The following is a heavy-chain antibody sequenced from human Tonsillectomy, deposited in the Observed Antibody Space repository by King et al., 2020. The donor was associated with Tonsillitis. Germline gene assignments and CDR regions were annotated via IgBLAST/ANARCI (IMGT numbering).Heavy chain of an antibody. CDR3: ARGRYCSGGTCYSHFDY. D-gene: IGHD2-15*01. V-gene: IGHV1-2*02. CDR1: GYTFTDYY. CDR2: INPYSGDT. Sequence: VQLVESGAEVKKPEASVKVSCKASGYTFTDYYIHWVRQAPGQGLEWMGWINPYSGDTNYAQKFQGGVTMTRDTSISTVYMEMSSLTSDDTAVYYCARGRYCSGGTCYSHFDYWGQGTPVTVSS. J-gene: IGHJ4*02.